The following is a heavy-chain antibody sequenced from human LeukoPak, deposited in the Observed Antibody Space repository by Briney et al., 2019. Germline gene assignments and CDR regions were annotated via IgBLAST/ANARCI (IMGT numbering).Heavy chain of an antibody. CDR3: ARVYSIHWYFDL. D-gene: IGHD4-11*01. V-gene: IGHV4-59*01. CDR1: GGSISSYY. Sequence: SETLSLTCTVSGGSISSYYWSWIRQPPGKELEWIGYIYYSGSTNYNPSLKSRVTISVDTSKNQFSLKLSSVTAADTAVYYCARVYSIHWYFDLWGRGTLVTVSS. CDR2: IYYSGST. J-gene: IGHJ2*01.